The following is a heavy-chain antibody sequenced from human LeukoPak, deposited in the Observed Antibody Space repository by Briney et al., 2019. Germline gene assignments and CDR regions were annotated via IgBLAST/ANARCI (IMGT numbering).Heavy chain of an antibody. CDR2: ISGSGGST. J-gene: IGHJ5*02. D-gene: IGHD2-15*01. V-gene: IGHV3-23*01. CDR3: ANVVVAQRWFDP. CDR1: GFTFSSYA. Sequence: GGSLRLSCAASGFTFSSYAMSWVRQAPGKGLEWVSAISGSGGSTYYADSVKGRFTISRDNSKNTLYLQMNSLRAEDTAVYYCANVVVAQRWFDPWGQGTLVTVSS.